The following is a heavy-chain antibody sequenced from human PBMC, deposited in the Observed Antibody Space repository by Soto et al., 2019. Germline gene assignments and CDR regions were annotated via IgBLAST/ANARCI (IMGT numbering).Heavy chain of an antibody. J-gene: IGHJ6*02. CDR1: GGSISNYY. V-gene: IGHV4-4*07. CDR2: IYTSGST. Sequence: PSETLSLTCTVSGGSISNYYWSWIRQPAGKGLEWIGRIYTSGSTNYNPSLKSRVTMSVDTSKNQFSLKLSSVTAADTAVYYCARALGDFWSGYPHDYYYYGMDVWGQGTTVTVSS. D-gene: IGHD3-3*01. CDR3: ARALGDFWSGYPHDYYYYGMDV.